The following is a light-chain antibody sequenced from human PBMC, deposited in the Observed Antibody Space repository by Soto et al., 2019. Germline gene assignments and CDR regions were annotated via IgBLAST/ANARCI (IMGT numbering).Light chain of an antibody. CDR2: WAS. Sequence: DNVMTQSPDSLAVSLGERATIKCRSRQSVLYSPNNKNYLAWYQQKPGQPPKLLIYWASTRESGVPDRFSGSGSGTDFTLTISSLQAEDVARYYCQQYFSTPHTFGGGTKVDIK. CDR3: QQYFSTPHT. CDR1: QSVLYSPNNKNY. J-gene: IGKJ4*01. V-gene: IGKV4-1*01.